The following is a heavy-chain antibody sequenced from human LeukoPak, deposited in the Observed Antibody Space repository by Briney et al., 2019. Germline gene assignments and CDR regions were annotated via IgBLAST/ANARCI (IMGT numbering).Heavy chain of an antibody. Sequence: QPGGSLRLSCAASGFTFSTYSMNWVRQAPGKGLEWVSYISSSSSTIYYADSVKGRFTISRDNAKNSLYLQMNSLRAEDTAVYYCARDWNGWYGYYYYYMDVWGKGTTVTVSS. CDR1: GFTFSTYS. CDR3: ARDWNGWYGYYYYYMDV. J-gene: IGHJ6*03. CDR2: ISSSSSTI. V-gene: IGHV3-48*01. D-gene: IGHD6-19*01.